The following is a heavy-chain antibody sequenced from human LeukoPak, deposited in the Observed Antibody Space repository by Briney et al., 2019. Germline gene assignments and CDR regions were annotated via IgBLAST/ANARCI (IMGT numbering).Heavy chain of an antibody. Sequence: KPGESLQISCKGSGSNFNTYWIAGGRQPPGKGVEGMGIIYPGDSDTKYSPSFEGQVTISADKSVSTAYLQWSSLEASDTAMYYCARRGSPPVDFDYWGQGTLVTVSS. CDR3: ARRGSPPVDFDY. CDR1: GSNFNTYW. J-gene: IGHJ4*02. V-gene: IGHV5-51*01. CDR2: IYPGDSDT.